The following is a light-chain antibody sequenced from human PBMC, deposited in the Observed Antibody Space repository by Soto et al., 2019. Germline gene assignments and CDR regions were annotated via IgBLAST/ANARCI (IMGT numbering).Light chain of an antibody. V-gene: IGLV1-47*01. J-gene: IGLJ1*01. Sequence: HSELTQAPSGSGIPGQRGSISCSRSSSNIGSRYVYWYQVVPGTAPKLLIYWNDQRPSGVPDRFSGSKSGTSASLAISGLRSEDEADYYCGAWDDRLSGYFFGSGTKVTVL. CDR1: SSNIGSRY. CDR3: GAWDDRLSGYF. CDR2: WND.